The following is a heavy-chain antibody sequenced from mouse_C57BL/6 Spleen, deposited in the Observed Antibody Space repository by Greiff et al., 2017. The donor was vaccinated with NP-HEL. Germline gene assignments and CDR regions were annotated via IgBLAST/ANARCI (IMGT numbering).Heavy chain of an antibody. CDR3: APINDGYHDY. CDR2: IYPRSGNT. CDR1: GYTFTSYG. D-gene: IGHD2-3*01. J-gene: IGHJ2*01. Sequence: QVQLQQSGAELARPGASVKLSCKASGYTFTSYGISWVKQRTGQGLEWIGEIYPRSGNTYYNEKFKGKATQTADKSSSTAYMGLRSLTSEDSAVYFYAPINDGYHDYWGQGTTLTVSS. V-gene: IGHV1-81*01.